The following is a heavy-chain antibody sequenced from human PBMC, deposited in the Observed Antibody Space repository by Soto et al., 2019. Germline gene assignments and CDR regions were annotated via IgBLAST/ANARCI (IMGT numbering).Heavy chain of an antibody. J-gene: IGHJ6*02. D-gene: IGHD2-21*02. CDR1: GFSFDDYA. CDR2: ISWNSGTI. Sequence: EVQVVESGGGLVQPGRSLRLSCAASGFSFDDYAMHWVRQAPGKGLEWVSGISWNSGTIGYADSVKGRFTISGDNAKNSLYLQMNSLRAEDTALYYCAKSPGGTANGMGVWGQGTTVTVSS. CDR3: AKSPGGTANGMGV. V-gene: IGHV3-9*01.